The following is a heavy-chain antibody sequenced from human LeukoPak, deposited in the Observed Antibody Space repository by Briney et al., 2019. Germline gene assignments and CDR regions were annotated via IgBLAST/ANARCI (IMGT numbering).Heavy chain of an antibody. CDR1: GGPISSYY. J-gene: IGHJ4*02. D-gene: IGHD4-17*01. Sequence: SETLSLTCTVSGGPISSYYWSWIRQPPGKGLEWIGYIYYSGSTNYNPSLKSRVTISVDTSKNQFSLKLSSVTAADTAVYYCARVDGDYANYWGQGTLVTVSS. CDR3: ARVDGDYANY. V-gene: IGHV4-59*08. CDR2: IYYSGST.